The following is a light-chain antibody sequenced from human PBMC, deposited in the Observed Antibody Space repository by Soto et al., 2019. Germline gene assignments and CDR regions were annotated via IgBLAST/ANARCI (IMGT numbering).Light chain of an antibody. V-gene: IGKV3-20*01. Sequence: EVVLTQSPGTLSLSPGERASLWCRASQSVSGNYVAWYQQKPGQAPRLLIYAASSMATGVPARFSGSGSGTDFTLTISRLEPEDFALYYCQQYGSSPLFTFGGGTKVEIK. CDR3: QQYGSSPLFT. J-gene: IGKJ4*01. CDR1: QSVSGNY. CDR2: AAS.